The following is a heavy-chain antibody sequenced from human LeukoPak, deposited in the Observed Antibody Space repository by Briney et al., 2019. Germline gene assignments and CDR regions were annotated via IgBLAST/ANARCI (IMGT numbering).Heavy chain of an antibody. CDR1: GGTFITYA. D-gene: IGHD6-6*01. V-gene: IGHV1-69*04. Sequence: SVKVSCKASGGTFITYAISWVRQAPGQGLEWMGRIIPTLGMTNYAQKFEGRVTITADKSTSTVYMELSSLRSEDTAVYYCARGGSSSYYYYYYMDVWGKGTTVTVSS. J-gene: IGHJ6*03. CDR2: IIPTLGMT. CDR3: ARGGSSSYYYYYYMDV.